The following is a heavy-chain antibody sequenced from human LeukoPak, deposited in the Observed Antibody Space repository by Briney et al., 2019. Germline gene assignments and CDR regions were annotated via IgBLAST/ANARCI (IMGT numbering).Heavy chain of an antibody. D-gene: IGHD1-26*01. CDR2: IKQDGSEK. J-gene: IGHJ4*02. CDR3: ARVSGTLGYYFDY. V-gene: IGHV3-7*01. CDR1: GFTFSSYW. Sequence: PGGSLRLSCAASGFTFSSYWMSWVRQAPGKGLEWVANIKQDGSEKYYVDSVKGRFTISRDNAKNSPYLQMNSLRAEDTAVYYCARVSGTLGYYFDYWGQGTLVTVSS.